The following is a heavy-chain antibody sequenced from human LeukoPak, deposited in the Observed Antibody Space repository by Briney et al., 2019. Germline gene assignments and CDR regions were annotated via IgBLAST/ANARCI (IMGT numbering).Heavy chain of an antibody. CDR2: ISYDGSNK. CDR1: GFTFSSYA. J-gene: IGHJ6*02. D-gene: IGHD5-24*01. CDR3: ARDSGGWLQRTTYYYYGMDV. V-gene: IGHV3-30-3*01. Sequence: PGGSLRLSCAASGFTFSSYAMHWVRQAPGKGLEWVAVISYDGSNKYYADSVKGRFTISRDNSKNTLYLQMNSLRAEDTAVYYCARDSGGWLQRTTYYYYGMDVWGQGTTVTVSS.